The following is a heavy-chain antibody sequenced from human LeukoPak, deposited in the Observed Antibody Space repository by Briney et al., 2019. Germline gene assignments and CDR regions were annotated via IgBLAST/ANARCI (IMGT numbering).Heavy chain of an antibody. D-gene: IGHD3-22*01. Sequence: ASVKVSCKASGYTFTSYYMHWVRQAPGQGLEWMGWISAYNGNTNYAQKLQGRVTMTTDTSTSTAYMELSRLRSDDTAVYYCARTLVVINDAFDIWGQGTMVTVSS. J-gene: IGHJ3*02. CDR2: ISAYNGNT. V-gene: IGHV1-18*04. CDR1: GYTFTSYY. CDR3: ARTLVVINDAFDI.